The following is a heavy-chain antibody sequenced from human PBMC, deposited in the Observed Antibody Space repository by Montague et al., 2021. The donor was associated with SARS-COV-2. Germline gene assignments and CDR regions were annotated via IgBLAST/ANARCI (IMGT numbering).Heavy chain of an antibody. J-gene: IGHJ4*02. CDR2: ISVSGNTI. CDR3: ATGVKWNGVFDY. Sequence: FRSLSWAASGFTFSNFEMNWVRQAPGKGLEWVSHISVSGNTIYYADSLRGRFTISRDNGKSSVYLQMNNLRGEDTAVYYCATGVKWNGVFDYWGQGTLVTVSS. CDR1: GFTFSNFE. V-gene: IGHV3-48*03. D-gene: IGHD1-26*01.